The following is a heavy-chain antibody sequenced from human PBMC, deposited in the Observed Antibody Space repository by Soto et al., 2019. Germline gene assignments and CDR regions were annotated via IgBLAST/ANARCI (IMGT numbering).Heavy chain of an antibody. J-gene: IGHJ6*02. CDR2: ISWNSGSI. D-gene: IGHD6-13*01. V-gene: IGHV3-9*01. Sequence: GGSLRLSCAASGFTFDDYAMHWVRQAPGKGLEWVSGISWNSGSIGYADSVKGRFTISRDNAKNSLYLQMNSLRPEDTALYYCIWQQDFYYGRAVWGQGTTVTVSS. CDR3: IWQQDFYYGRAV. CDR1: GFTFDDYA.